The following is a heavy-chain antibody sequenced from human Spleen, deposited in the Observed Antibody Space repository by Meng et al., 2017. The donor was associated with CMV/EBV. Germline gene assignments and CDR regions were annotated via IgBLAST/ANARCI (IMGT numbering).Heavy chain of an antibody. CDR2: ISSSSSYI. V-gene: IGHV3-21*01. CDR1: GFTFSSYS. CDR3: ARAYSSSSSLGR. D-gene: IGHD6-6*01. Sequence: CAASGFTFSSYSMNWVRQAPGKGLEWVSSISSSSSYIYYADSVKGRFTISRDNAKNSLYLQMNSLRAEDTAVYYCARAYSSSSSLGRWGQGTLVTVSS. J-gene: IGHJ4*02.